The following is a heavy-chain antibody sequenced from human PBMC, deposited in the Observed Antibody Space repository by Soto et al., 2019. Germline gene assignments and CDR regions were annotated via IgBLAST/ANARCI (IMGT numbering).Heavy chain of an antibody. J-gene: IGHJ5*02. V-gene: IGHV1-2*04. CDR3: AREYYYDSSSYSNWFDP. D-gene: IGHD3-22*01. Sequence: ASVKVSCKASGYTFTGYYMHWLRQSPGQGLEWMGWINPNSGGTNYAQKFQGWVTMTRDTSISTAYMELSRLRSDDTAVYYCAREYYYDSSSYSNWFDPWGQGTLVTVSS. CDR1: GYTFTGYY. CDR2: INPNSGGT.